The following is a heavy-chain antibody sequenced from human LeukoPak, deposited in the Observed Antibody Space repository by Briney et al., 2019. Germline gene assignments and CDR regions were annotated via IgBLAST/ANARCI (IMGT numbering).Heavy chain of an antibody. Sequence: PSETLSLTCAVYGGSFSGYYWSWIRQPPGKGLEWIGEINHSGSTNYNPSLKSRVTISVDTSKNQFSLKLSSVTAAGTAVYYCAREGRNYYGSRDNWFDPWGQGTLVTVSS. D-gene: IGHD3-10*01. CDR3: AREGRNYYGSRDNWFDP. V-gene: IGHV4-34*01. J-gene: IGHJ5*02. CDR1: GGSFSGYY. CDR2: INHSGST.